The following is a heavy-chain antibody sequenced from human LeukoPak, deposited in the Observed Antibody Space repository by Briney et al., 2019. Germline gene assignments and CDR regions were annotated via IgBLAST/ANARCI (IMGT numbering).Heavy chain of an antibody. CDR2: IIPIFGTA. Sequence: ASVKVSCKASVGTFICYAFSCVRQAPGQGLEWMGGIIPIFGTANYAQKFQGRVTITTDESTSTAYMELSSLRSEDTAVYYCSGEDSSGYSPYWGQGTLATVSS. CDR3: SGEDSSGYSPY. J-gene: IGHJ4*02. V-gene: IGHV1-69*05. D-gene: IGHD3-22*01. CDR1: VGTFICYA.